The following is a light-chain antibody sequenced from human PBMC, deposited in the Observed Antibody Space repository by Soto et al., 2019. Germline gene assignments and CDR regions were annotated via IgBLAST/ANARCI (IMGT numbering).Light chain of an antibody. V-gene: IGKV3-15*01. CDR1: QSVSSN. CDR3: QQYNNWPRT. Sequence: EIVMTQSPATLSVSPGERATVSCRASQSVSSNLAWYQQKPGQAPRLLIYGASTRATGIPARFSGSGSGIEFTLTIGSLQSEDFAVYYCQQYNNWPRTFGQGTKLEIK. CDR2: GAS. J-gene: IGKJ2*01.